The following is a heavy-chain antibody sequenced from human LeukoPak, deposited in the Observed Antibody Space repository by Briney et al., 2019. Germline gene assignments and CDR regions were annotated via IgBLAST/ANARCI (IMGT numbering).Heavy chain of an antibody. D-gene: IGHD6-6*01. CDR3: AGDTRPDLDAFDI. CDR1: GGSISSGGYY. V-gene: IGHV4-31*03. Sequence: SETLSLTCTVSGGSISSGGYYWSWIRQHPGMGLEWIGYIYYSGSTYYNPSLKSRVTISVDTSKNQFSLKLSSVTAADTAVYYCAGDTRPDLDAFDIWGQGTMVTVSS. J-gene: IGHJ3*02. CDR2: IYYSGST.